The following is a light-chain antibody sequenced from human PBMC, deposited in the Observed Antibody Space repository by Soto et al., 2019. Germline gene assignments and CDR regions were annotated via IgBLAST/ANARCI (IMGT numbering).Light chain of an antibody. V-gene: IGLV2-14*03. CDR2: DVS. J-gene: IGLJ1*01. Sequence: QSALTQPASVSGSPGQSITISCTGTSSDVGGYNYVSWYQQHPGKAPKLMIYDVSSRPSGVSYRFSGSKSGNTASLTISGLQAEDEADYYCSSYTSSNTRYVFGTGTKGTVL. CDR3: SSYTSSNTRYV. CDR1: SSDVGGYNY.